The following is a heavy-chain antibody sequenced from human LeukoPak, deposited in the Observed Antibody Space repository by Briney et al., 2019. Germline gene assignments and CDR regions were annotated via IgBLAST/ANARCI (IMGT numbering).Heavy chain of an antibody. V-gene: IGHV3-23*01. CDR3: AKWGFLEWLLSMFDY. CDR2: ISGSGGST. J-gene: IGHJ4*02. CDR1: GFIFSSYV. Sequence: GGSLRLSCAASGFIFSSYVMSWVRQAPGTGLELVSVISGSGGSTYYADSVKGRFTISRDNSKNTLYLQMNSLRAEDTAVYYCAKWGFLEWLLSMFDYWGQGTLVTVSS. D-gene: IGHD3-3*01.